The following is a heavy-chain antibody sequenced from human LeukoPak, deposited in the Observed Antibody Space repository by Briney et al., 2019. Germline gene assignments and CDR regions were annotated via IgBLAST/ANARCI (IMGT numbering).Heavy chain of an antibody. J-gene: IGHJ6*02. CDR1: GYTFTSYD. Sequence: ASVQVSCQSSGYTFTSYDIHWVRQAPAQGLAWMGWMNPNSGNSGYAQKFQGRVIKTRHTSIRTAYIELSRQRSKQTAVYYCARMTTVTTYYYYGMDVWGQGTTVTVSS. CDR2: MNPNSGNS. V-gene: IGHV1-8*01. CDR3: ARMTTVTTYYYYGMDV. D-gene: IGHD4-17*01.